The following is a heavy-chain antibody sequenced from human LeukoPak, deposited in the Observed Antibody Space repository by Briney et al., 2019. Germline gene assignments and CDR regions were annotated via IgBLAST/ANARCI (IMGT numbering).Heavy chain of an antibody. Sequence: PSETLSLTCTVSGGSISSYYWSWIRQPPGKGLEWIGYIYYSGSTNYNPSLKSRVTVSVDTSKNQFSLKLSSVTAADTAVYYCARSQSMATDYFDYWGQGTLVTVSS. CDR2: IYYSGST. CDR1: GGSISSYY. V-gene: IGHV4-59*01. J-gene: IGHJ4*02. D-gene: IGHD2/OR15-2a*01. CDR3: ARSQSMATDYFDY.